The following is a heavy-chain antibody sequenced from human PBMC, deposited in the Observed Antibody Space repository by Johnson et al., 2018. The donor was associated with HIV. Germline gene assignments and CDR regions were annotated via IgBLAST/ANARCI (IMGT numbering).Heavy chain of an antibody. D-gene: IGHD3-16*02. CDR1: GFTVSSNY. CDR3: AKDRRVYYVWGSYRTSDAFDI. J-gene: IGHJ3*02. V-gene: IGHV3-66*03. Sequence: VQLVESGGGLIQPGGSLRLSCAASGFTVSSNYMSWVRQAPAKGLEWVSVISSGDRAFYGDSVKGRFTISRDNSKNTLYLQMNSLRAEEPAVYYCAKDRRVYYVWGSYRTSDAFDIWGQGTMVTVSS. CDR2: ISSGDRA.